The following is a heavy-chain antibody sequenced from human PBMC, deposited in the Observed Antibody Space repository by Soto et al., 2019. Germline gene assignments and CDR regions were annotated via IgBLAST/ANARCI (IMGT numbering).Heavy chain of an antibody. D-gene: IGHD3-3*01. V-gene: IGHV2-5*02. J-gene: IGHJ4*02. Sequence: QITLNESGPTVVKPAETLTLTCTFSGFSLTTSEVGVGWIRQSPGKAPEWLALIYWDDDKRYSASLKSRLTITKDTSKNRVVLTMASVDPADTATYYCAHRILRTVFGLVTTTAIYFDFWGQGTPVVGSS. CDR2: IYWDDDK. CDR1: GFSLTTSEVG. CDR3: AHRILRTVFGLVTTTAIYFDF.